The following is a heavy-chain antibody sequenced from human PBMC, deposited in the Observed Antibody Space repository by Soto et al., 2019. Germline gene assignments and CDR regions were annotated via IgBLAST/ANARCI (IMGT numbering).Heavy chain of an antibody. D-gene: IGHD2-21*02. Sequence: ASVKVSCKASGYTFTSYGISWVRQAPGQGLEWMGWISADNGNTNYGQKLQGRGTMTTDTSTSTAYMELRSLRSDDTAVYYCARDRCGGDCYSMLVDLWGQGTLDTFSS. CDR3: ARDRCGGDCYSMLVDL. J-gene: IGHJ4*02. CDR2: ISADNGNT. CDR1: GYTFTSYG. V-gene: IGHV1-18*01.